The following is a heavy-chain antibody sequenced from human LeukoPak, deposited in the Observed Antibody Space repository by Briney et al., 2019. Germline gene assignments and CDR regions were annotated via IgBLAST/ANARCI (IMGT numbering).Heavy chain of an antibody. D-gene: IGHD2-15*01. CDR3: ARGLRVRIVVVAATHNWFDP. CDR2: INHSGST. CDR1: GGSFSGYY. J-gene: IGHJ5*02. Sequence: SETLSLTCAVYGGSFSGYYWSWIRQPPGKGLEWIGEINHSGSTNYNPSLKSRVTISVDTSKNQFSLKLSSVTAADTAVYYCARGLRVRIVVVAATHNWFDPWGQGTPVTVSS. V-gene: IGHV4-34*01.